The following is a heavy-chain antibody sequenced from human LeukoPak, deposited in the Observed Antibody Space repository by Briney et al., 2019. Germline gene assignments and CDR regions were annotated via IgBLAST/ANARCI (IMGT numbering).Heavy chain of an antibody. CDR1: GFTFSSYA. CDR2: ISGSGGST. Sequence: GGSLRLSCAASGFTFSSYAMSWVRQAPGKGLEWVSAISGSGGSTYYADSVKGRFTISRDNSKNTLYLQMNSLRAEDTAVYYCAKVYGSGSYRWGGFDYWGQGTLVTVFS. D-gene: IGHD3-10*01. CDR3: AKVYGSGSYRWGGFDY. V-gene: IGHV3-23*01. J-gene: IGHJ4*02.